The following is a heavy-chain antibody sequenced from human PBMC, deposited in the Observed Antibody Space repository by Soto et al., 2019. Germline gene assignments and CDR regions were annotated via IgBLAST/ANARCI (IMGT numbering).Heavy chain of an antibody. V-gene: IGHV4-31*03. CDR1: GGSISSGGYY. D-gene: IGHD5-18*01. CDR2: IYYSGST. CDR3: ARGDSYGGKTVPIDY. J-gene: IGHJ4*02. Sequence: SETLSLTCTVSGGSISSGGYYWSWIRQHPGKGLEWIGYIYYSGSTYYNPSLKSRVTISVDTSKNQFSLKLSSVTAADTAVYYCARGDSYGGKTVPIDYWGQGTLVTV.